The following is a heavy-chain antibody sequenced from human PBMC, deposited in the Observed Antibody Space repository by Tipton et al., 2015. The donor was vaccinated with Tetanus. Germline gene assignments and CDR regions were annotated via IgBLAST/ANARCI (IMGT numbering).Heavy chain of an antibody. J-gene: IGHJ6*02. CDR2: IYYSGTT. Sequence: PGLVKPSETLSLTCSVSGGSISSNNYYWAWIRQPPGKGLEWIGSIYYSGTTDYSPSLKSRVTISVDTSKSQFSLKLSSLTAADTAIYYCGRHPQHPGMDAWGQGTTVTVSS. V-gene: IGHV4-39*01. CDR1: GGSISSNNYY. CDR3: GRHPQHPGMDA.